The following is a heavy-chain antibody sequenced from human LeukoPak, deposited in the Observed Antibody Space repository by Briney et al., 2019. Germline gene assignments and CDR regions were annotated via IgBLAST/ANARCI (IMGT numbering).Heavy chain of an antibody. Sequence: GASVKVSCKASGGTFSRYGVSWVRQAPGQGLEWMGGIIPIFDTANYAQKFQGRVTITADESRSTVYMELSSLRSDDTAVYYCARGGFYYDTSGYYYLDHKGYFDFWGQGTLVTVSS. J-gene: IGHJ4*02. V-gene: IGHV1-69*13. CDR2: IIPIFDTA. CDR1: GGTFSRYG. CDR3: ARGGFYYDTSGYYYLDHKGYFDF. D-gene: IGHD3-22*01.